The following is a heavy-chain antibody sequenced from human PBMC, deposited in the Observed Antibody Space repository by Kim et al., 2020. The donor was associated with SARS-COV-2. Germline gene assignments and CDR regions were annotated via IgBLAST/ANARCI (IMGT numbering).Heavy chain of an antibody. CDR2: IYYSGST. CDR1: GGSISGYY. Sequence: SETLSLTCTVSGGSISGYYWSWIRQPPGKGLEWIGYIYYSGSTNYNPSLKSRVTISIDTSKNQFSLKLSSVTAADTAVYYCAQGYAFDMWGQGTMVTVSS. CDR3: AQGYAFDM. D-gene: IGHD2-15*01. J-gene: IGHJ3*02. V-gene: IGHV4-59*01.